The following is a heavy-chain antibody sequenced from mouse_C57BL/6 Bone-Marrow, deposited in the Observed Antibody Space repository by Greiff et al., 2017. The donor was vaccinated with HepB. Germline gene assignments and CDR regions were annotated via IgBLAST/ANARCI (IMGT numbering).Heavy chain of an antibody. CDR2: IDPSDSYT. CDR1: GYTFTSYW. CDR3: ARTSFHYYGSSYLYYFDY. D-gene: IGHD1-1*01. V-gene: IGHV1-69*01. Sequence: VQLKQSGAELVMPGASVKLSCKASGYTFTSYWMHWVKQRPGQGLEWIGEIDPSDSYTNYNQKFKGKSTLTVDKSSSTAYMQLSSLTSEDSAVYYCARTSFHYYGSSYLYYFDYWGQGTTLTVSS. J-gene: IGHJ2*01.